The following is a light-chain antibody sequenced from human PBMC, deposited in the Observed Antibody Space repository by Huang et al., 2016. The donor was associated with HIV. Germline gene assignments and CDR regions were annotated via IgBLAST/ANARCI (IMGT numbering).Light chain of an antibody. CDR3: QHFGTSMYT. Sequence: EIVLTQSPGTLSLSPGERATLSCRASQSVSSTYFAWYQQRPGQAPRRLMYGASSRDTGIPDRFSGSGSGTEFNLTISRLEPEDFAVYYCQHFGTSMYTFGQGTKLEIK. V-gene: IGKV3-20*01. CDR1: QSVSSTY. J-gene: IGKJ2*01. CDR2: GAS.